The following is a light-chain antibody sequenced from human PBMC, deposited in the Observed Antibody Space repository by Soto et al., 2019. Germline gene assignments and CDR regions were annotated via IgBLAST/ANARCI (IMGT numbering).Light chain of an antibody. J-gene: IGLJ2*01. CDR2: EVS. CDR1: SSDVGGYNY. Sequence: QSALTQPASVSGSPGQSITISCTGTSSDVGGYNYVSWYQQHPGKAPKLMIYEVSNRPSGVSNRLSGSKSGNTASLTISGLQPEDEADYYCSSYTTSSALEFGGGTKLTVL. V-gene: IGLV2-14*01. CDR3: SSYTTSSALE.